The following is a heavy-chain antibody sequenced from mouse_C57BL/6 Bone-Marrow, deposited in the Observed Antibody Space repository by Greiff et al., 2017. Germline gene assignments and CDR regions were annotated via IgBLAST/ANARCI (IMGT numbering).Heavy chain of an antibody. CDR1: GFTFSDYG. Sequence: EVQLVESGGGLVKPGGSLKLSCAASGFTFSDYGMHWVRQAPEKGLEWVAYISSGSSTIYYADTVKGRFTISRDNAKNTLFLQMTSLRSEDTAMYYCAIMVTTGLGAMDYWGQGTSVTVSS. J-gene: IGHJ4*01. CDR3: AIMVTTGLGAMDY. V-gene: IGHV5-17*01. CDR2: ISSGSSTI. D-gene: IGHD2-2*01.